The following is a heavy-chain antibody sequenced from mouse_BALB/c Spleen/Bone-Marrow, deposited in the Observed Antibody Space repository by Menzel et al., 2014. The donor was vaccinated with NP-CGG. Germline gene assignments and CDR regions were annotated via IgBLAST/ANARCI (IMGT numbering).Heavy chain of an antibody. CDR1: GFTFTDYV. CDR2: IYPGSGST. J-gene: IGHJ4*01. CDR3: APGYAMDY. Sequence: QVQLQQPGPELVKPGASVKMSCKASGFTFTDYVINWVKQRTGQGLEWIGEIYPGSGSTYYIERFEGKATLTADKSSNTAYMQLSSLTSEDSAVYFCAPGYAMDYWGQGTSVTVSS. V-gene: IGHV1-77*01.